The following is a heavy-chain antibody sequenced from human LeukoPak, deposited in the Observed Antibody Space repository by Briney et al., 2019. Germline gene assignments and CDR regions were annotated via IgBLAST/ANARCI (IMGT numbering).Heavy chain of an antibody. CDR1: GGSISSSSYY. V-gene: IGHV4-39*07. CDR3: ARDYYYYMDV. CDR2: IYYSGST. J-gene: IGHJ6*03. Sequence: SETLSLTCTVSGGSISSSSYYWGWIRQPPGKGLEWIGSIYYSGSTYYNPSLKSRVTISVDTSKNQFSLKLSSVTAADTAVYYCARDYYYYMDVWGKGTTVTVSS.